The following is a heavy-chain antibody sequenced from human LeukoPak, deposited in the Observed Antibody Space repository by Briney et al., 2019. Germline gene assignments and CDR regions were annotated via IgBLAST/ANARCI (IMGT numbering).Heavy chain of an antibody. J-gene: IGHJ3*02. D-gene: IGHD2-15*01. Sequence: PGGSLRLSCAASGFTFSNAWMSWVRQAPGKGLEWVGRIKSKTDSGTTDYAAPVKGRFTISRDDSKNTLYLQMNSLKTEDTAVYYCTTASRYCSGGSCFFDAFDIWGQGTMVTVSS. V-gene: IGHV3-15*01. CDR2: IKSKTDSGTT. CDR3: TTASRYCSGGSCFFDAFDI. CDR1: GFTFSNAW.